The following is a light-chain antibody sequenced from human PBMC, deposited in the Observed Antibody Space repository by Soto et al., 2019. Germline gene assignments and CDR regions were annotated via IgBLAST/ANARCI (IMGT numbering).Light chain of an antibody. CDR3: QQYHIYSGT. CDR2: KAS. V-gene: IGKV1-5*03. CDR1: QTIDSW. J-gene: IGKJ1*01. Sequence: DIQMTQSPSTLPASVGDRVTITCRASQTIDSWLAWYQQRPGKPPNLLIYKASTLASGVPSRFSGSGSGTEFTLTINSLQPGDFATYYCQQYHIYSGTFGQGTKVDIK.